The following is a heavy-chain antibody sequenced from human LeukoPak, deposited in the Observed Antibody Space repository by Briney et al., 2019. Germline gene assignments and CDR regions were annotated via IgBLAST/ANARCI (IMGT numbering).Heavy chain of an antibody. CDR1: GGSLSGYY. Sequence: SETLSLTYAVYGGSLSGYYWSWIRQPPRKGLEWIGEINLIGSTNYIPSLQRRVTLSVDTSKNELSLKLSSVTAAHTAVYYFARVRYIGLHQGWFDPWGQGTLVTVSS. J-gene: IGHJ5*02. V-gene: IGHV4-34*01. CDR2: INLIGST. D-gene: IGHD3-9*01. CDR3: ARVRYIGLHQGWFDP.